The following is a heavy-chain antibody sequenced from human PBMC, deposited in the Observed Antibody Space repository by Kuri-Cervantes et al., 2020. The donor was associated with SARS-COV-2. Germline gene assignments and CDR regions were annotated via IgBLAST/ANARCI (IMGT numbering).Heavy chain of an antibody. CDR2: INHSGST. Sequence: GSLRLSCAVYGGSFSGYYWSWIRQPPGKGLEWIGEINHSGSTNYNPSLKSRVTISVDTSKNQFSLKLSSVTAADTAVYYCVRWACSSTSCLPYRYYYMDVWGKGTTVTVSS. CDR1: GGSFSGYY. J-gene: IGHJ6*03. D-gene: IGHD2-2*01. V-gene: IGHV4-34*01. CDR3: VRWACSSTSCLPYRYYYMDV.